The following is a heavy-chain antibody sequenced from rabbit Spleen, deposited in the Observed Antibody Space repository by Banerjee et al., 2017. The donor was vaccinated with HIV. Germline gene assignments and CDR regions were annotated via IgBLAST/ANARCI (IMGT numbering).Heavy chain of an antibody. V-gene: IGHV1S40*01. CDR1: GVSLNDKDV. Sequence: QSLEESGGDLVKPGASLTLTCKASGVSLNDKDVMCWVRQAPGKGLEWIAWIAAGGGSNTGYASWAKGRFTISKTSSTTVTLQMTSLTAADTATYFCARSCSNYPSSFCLWGQGTLVTVS. J-gene: IGHJ3*01. CDR3: ARSCSNYPSSFCL. D-gene: IGHD1-1*01. CDR2: IAAGGGSNT.